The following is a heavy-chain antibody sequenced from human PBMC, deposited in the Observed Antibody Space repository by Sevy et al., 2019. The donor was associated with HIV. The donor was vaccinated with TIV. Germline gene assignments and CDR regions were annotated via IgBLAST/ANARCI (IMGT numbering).Heavy chain of an antibody. V-gene: IGHV3-30*04. J-gene: IGHJ6*02. CDR2: ISYDGSNK. Sequence: GGSLRLSCAASGFTFSSYAMHWVRQAPGKGLEWVAVISYDGSNKYYADSVKGRFTISRDNSKNTVYLQMNSLRAEDTAVYYCASDGGGDFWSGGYYYYYYGMDVWGQGTMVTVSS. D-gene: IGHD3-3*01. CDR1: GFTFSSYA. CDR3: ASDGGGDFWSGGYYYYYYGMDV.